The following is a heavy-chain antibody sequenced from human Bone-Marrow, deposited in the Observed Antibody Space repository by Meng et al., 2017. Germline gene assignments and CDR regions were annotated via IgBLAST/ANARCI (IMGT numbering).Heavy chain of an antibody. J-gene: IGHJ6*02. D-gene: IGHD3-3*01. Sequence: GESLKISCAASGFTFSSYAMSWVRQAPGKGLEWVSAISGSGGSTYYADSVKGRFTISRDNSKNTLNLQMNSLRAEDTAVEYCAKDGSREWFSYYYYGMDVWGQGTMVTVSS. CDR3: AKDGSREWFSYYYYGMDV. V-gene: IGHV3-23*01. CDR1: GFTFSSYA. CDR2: ISGSGGST.